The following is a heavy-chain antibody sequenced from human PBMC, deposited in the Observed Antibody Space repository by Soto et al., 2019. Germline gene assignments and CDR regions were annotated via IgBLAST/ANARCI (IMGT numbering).Heavy chain of an antibody. Sequence: SETLSLTCAVYGGSFSGYYWSWIRQPPGKGLEWIGEINHSGSTNYNPSLKSRVTISVDTSKNQFSLKLSSVTAADTAVYYCARGKKLVRFWYYYYGMDVWGQGTTVTVSS. CDR1: GGSFSGYY. D-gene: IGHD6-6*01. V-gene: IGHV4-34*01. CDR2: INHSGST. J-gene: IGHJ6*02. CDR3: ARGKKLVRFWYYYYGMDV.